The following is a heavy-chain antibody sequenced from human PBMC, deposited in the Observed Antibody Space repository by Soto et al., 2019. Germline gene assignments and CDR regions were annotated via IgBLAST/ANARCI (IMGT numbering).Heavy chain of an antibody. CDR3: ANSNYGDYLIPFDY. Sequence: QITLKESGPTLVKPTQTLTLTCTFSGFSLSTSGVGVGWIRQPPGKALEWLALIYWDDDKRYSPSLKSRLTITKDTSKNQVVLTMTNMDPVDTATYYCANSNYGDYLIPFDYWGQGTLVTVSS. J-gene: IGHJ4*02. D-gene: IGHD4-17*01. CDR2: IYWDDDK. V-gene: IGHV2-5*02. CDR1: GFSLSTSGVG.